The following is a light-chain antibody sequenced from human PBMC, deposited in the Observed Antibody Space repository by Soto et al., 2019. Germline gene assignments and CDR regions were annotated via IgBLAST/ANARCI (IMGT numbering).Light chain of an antibody. CDR2: EVS. J-gene: IGLJ1*01. Sequence: QSVLTQPPSASGSRGQSVTISCTGTSRDVGGYNYVSWDQQHPGKAPKLMMYEVSKRPSGVPDRFSGSKSGNAASLTVSGLQAEDEADYYCSSYAGSNNYVFGTGTKVTVL. V-gene: IGLV2-8*01. CDR3: SSYAGSNNYV. CDR1: SRDVGGYNY.